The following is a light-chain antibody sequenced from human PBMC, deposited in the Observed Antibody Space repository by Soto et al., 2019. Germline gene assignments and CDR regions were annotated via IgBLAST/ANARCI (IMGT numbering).Light chain of an antibody. CDR1: QSVGSNY. CDR3: QRYGSSPFT. Sequence: EIMLTQSPGTLSLSPGERATLSCRASQSVGSNYLAWYQQKPGQAPRLLIYGAPSRATGIPDRFSGSGSGTDFTLTINRLEPEDFSVYYCQRYGSSPFTFGPGTKVDIK. J-gene: IGKJ3*01. CDR2: GAP. V-gene: IGKV3-20*01.